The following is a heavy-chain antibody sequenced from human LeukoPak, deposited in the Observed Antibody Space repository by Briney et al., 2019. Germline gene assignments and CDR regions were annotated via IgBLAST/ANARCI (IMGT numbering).Heavy chain of an antibody. D-gene: IGHD3-16*02. J-gene: IGHJ4*02. Sequence: GGSLRLSCAASGFTFSSYAMSWVRQAPGKGLEWVSAISGSGGSTYYADSVKGRFTISRDNSKNTLYLQMNSLRAEDTAVYYCAKDVRLHLGELSLNYWGQGTLVTVSS. CDR3: AKDVRLHLGELSLNY. V-gene: IGHV3-23*01. CDR2: ISGSGGST. CDR1: GFTFSSYA.